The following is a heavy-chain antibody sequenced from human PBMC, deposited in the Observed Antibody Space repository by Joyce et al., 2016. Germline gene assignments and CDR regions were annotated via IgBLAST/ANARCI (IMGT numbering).Heavy chain of an antibody. V-gene: IGHV4-30-2*01. CDR1: GGSVSSGGYA. Sequence: QMQLQESGPGLVKPSQNLSLTCAVSGGSVSSGGYAWSWIRQPPGKGLEWIGHIYHSESTYYNPALQSRVTVSEDRSKNQFSLKLRSVTAADTAVYYCARAYGSGSYSYYYGMDVWGQGTTVTVSS. CDR2: IYHSEST. J-gene: IGHJ6*02. D-gene: IGHD3-10*01. CDR3: ARAYGSGSYSYYYGMDV.